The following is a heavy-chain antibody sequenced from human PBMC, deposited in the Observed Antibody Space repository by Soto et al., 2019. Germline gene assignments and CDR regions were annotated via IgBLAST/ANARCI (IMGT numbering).Heavy chain of an antibody. D-gene: IGHD4-17*01. J-gene: IGHJ4*02. Sequence: QVQLVQSGAEVQKPGSSVNVSCKASGGGFSTYAITWARQAPGQGLEWMGGLTPIFDTTNYAQKFQGRVTITAEESTTTFHMQLTSLTSEYTAVYYCATGGTTVTGRFYYWCQGTLFTFSS. CDR3: ATGGTTVTGRFYY. CDR1: GGGFSTYA. CDR2: LTPIFDTT. V-gene: IGHV1-69*01.